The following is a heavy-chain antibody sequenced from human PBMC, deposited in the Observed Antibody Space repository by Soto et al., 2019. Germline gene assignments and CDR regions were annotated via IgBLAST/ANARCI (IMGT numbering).Heavy chain of an antibody. CDR2: MNDSGST. J-gene: IGHJ4*02. V-gene: IGHV4-34*01. D-gene: IGHD1-7*01. Sequence: QVQLQQWGAGLLKPSETLSLTCAVSGGSFSGYYWSWIRQPPGKWLEWIGEMNDSGSTKYNASLESRVAISVDTSKGHFSLTLTSVTAADTAVYYCASPRWNYIYWGQGTLVAVSS. CDR3: ASPRWNYIY. CDR1: GGSFSGYY.